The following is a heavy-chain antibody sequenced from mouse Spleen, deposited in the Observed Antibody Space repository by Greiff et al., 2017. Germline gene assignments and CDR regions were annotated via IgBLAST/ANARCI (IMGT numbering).Heavy chain of an antibody. Sequence: EVKLMESGPGLVKPSQSLSLTCSVTGYSITSGYYWNWIRQFPGNKLEWMGYISYDGSNNYNPSLKNRISITRDTSKNQFFLKLNSVTTEDTATYYCANYPWFAYWGQGTLVTVSA. J-gene: IGHJ3*01. CDR2: ISYDGSN. CDR3: ANYPWFAY. CDR1: GYSITSGYY. V-gene: IGHV3-6*01. D-gene: IGHD1-1*01.